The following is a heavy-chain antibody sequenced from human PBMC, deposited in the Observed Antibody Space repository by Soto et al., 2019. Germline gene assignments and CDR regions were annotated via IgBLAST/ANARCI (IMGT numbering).Heavy chain of an antibody. Sequence: EVQLVESGGGLVQPGRSLRLSCVASGFTADDYAMHWVRQAPGKGVEWVSGISSNIDTIDYADSVKGRFTLSRDNAKNSLFLQMNSLRPEDTALYYCAKDMKWGGMTTIHYFDSWGQGTLVTVSS. D-gene: IGHD4-17*01. CDR1: GFTADDYA. V-gene: IGHV3-9*02. CDR3: AKDMKWGGMTTIHYFDS. CDR2: ISSNIDTI. J-gene: IGHJ4*02.